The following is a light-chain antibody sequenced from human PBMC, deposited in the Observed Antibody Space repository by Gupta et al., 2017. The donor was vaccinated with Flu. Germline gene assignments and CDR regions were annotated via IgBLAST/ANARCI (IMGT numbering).Light chain of an antibody. V-gene: IGLV1-47*01. CDR1: SSNLGSNY. CDR3: AAWDDSLSGWV. Sequence: QSVLTQPPSASGTPGQRVTISCSGSSSNLGSNYVYWYQQLPGTAPKLLIYRNNQRPSGVPDRFSGSKSGTSASLAISGLRSEEEAEYYCAAWDDSLSGWVFGGGTKLTVL. CDR2: RNN. J-gene: IGLJ3*02.